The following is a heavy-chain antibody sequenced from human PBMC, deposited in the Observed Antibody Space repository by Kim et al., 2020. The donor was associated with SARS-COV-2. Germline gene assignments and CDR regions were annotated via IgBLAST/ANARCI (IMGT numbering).Heavy chain of an antibody. J-gene: IGHJ4*02. CDR2: INEGGSIT. CDR1: GFTLSRYW. V-gene: IGHV3-74*01. D-gene: IGHD3-16*01. CDR3: ARDVAGQDGA. Sequence: GGSLRLSCVASGFTLSRYWMHWVRQAPGQGLVWVSRINEGGSITNYADSVKGRFTISRDKTKNTLYLQMDSLRAEDTAVYYCARDVAGQDGAWGQGTLVTVSS.